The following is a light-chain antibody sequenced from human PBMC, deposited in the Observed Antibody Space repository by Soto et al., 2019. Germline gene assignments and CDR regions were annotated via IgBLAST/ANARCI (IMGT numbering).Light chain of an antibody. CDR2: AAS. CDR1: QGISSY. Sequence: DIQLTQSPSFLSASVGDRVTITCRASQGISSYLAWYQQKPGKAPKLLIYAASTLQSGVPSRFSGSGSVTVFTLVISRLHPQDLATYFCQQLNNHSLLGSGTKAHIK. J-gene: IGKJ3*01. CDR3: QQLNNHSL. V-gene: IGKV1-9*01.